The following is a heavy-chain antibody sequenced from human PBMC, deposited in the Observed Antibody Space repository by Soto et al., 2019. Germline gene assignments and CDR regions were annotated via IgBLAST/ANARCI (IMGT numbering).Heavy chain of an antibody. Sequence: ASVKVSCKASGYPFTGYYMHWVRQAPGQGLEWMGWINPNSGGTNYAQKFQGLVTMTRETSISTAYMDLSRLRSDDTAVYYCARARCYCSSTSCYGRFGYYYYGMDVWGQGTTVTVSS. CDR2: INPNSGGT. J-gene: IGHJ6*02. D-gene: IGHD2-2*01. V-gene: IGHV1-2*04. CDR1: GYPFTGYY. CDR3: ARARCYCSSTSCYGRFGYYYYGMDV.